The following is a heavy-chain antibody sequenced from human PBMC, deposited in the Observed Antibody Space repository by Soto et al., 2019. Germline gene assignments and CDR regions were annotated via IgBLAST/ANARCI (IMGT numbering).Heavy chain of an antibody. CDR2: ISGSGGST. D-gene: IGHD3-16*02. CDR3: AKDRAHDYIWGRYPNGDY. Sequence: EVQLLESGGGLVQPGGSLRLSCAASGFTFSSYAMSWVRQAPGKGLEWVSAISGSGGSTYYADSVKGRFTISRDNSKNTRYLQMNSLRAEDTAVYYCAKDRAHDYIWGRYPNGDYWGQGTLVTVSS. J-gene: IGHJ4*02. V-gene: IGHV3-23*01. CDR1: GFTFSSYA.